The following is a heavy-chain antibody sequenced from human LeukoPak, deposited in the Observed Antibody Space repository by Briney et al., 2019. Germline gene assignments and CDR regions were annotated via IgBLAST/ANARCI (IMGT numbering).Heavy chain of an antibody. D-gene: IGHD4-17*01. CDR1: GGSFSGYY. J-gene: IGHJ4*02. CDR2: INHSGTT. CDR3: ARGVGGDYFDS. V-gene: IGHV4-34*01. Sequence: SETLSLTCGVYGGSFSGYYWNWIRQPPGKGLEWIAEINHSGTTNYNPSLKSRVTISVDTSKSQFSLKLNSVTTADTAVYFCARGVGGDYFDSWGQGTLVTVSS.